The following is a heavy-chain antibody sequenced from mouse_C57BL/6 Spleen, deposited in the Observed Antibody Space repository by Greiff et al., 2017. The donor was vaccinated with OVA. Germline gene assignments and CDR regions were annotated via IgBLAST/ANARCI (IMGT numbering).Heavy chain of an antibody. V-gene: IGHV5-17*01. D-gene: IGHD1-1*01. CDR3: ARRIRYYYGSSYGYFDV. J-gene: IGHJ1*03. Sequence: VQLKESGGGLVKPGGSLKLSCAASGFTFSDYGMHWVRQAPEKGLAWVAYISSGSSTIYYADTVKGQFTISRDNAKNTLFLQMTSLRSEDTAMYYCARRIRYYYGSSYGYFDVWGTGTTVTVSS. CDR2: ISSGSSTI. CDR1: GFTFSDYG.